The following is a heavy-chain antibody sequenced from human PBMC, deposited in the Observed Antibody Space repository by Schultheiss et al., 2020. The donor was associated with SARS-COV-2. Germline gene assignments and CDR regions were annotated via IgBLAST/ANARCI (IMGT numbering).Heavy chain of an antibody. V-gene: IGHV1-18*01. Sequence: ASVKVSCKASGYTFTSYDINWVRQATGQGLEWMGWISAYNGNTNYAQKLQGRVTMTTDTSTSTAYMELRSLRSDDTAVYYCARRVEEYSSSWPYYFDYWGQGTLVTVSS. J-gene: IGHJ4*02. CDR3: ARRVEEYSSSWPYYFDY. CDR2: ISAYNGNT. CDR1: GYTFTSYD. D-gene: IGHD6-13*01.